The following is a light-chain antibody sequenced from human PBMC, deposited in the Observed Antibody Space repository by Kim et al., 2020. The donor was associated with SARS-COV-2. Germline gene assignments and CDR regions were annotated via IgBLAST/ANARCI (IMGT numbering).Light chain of an antibody. CDR2: GKN. V-gene: IGLV3-19*01. CDR1: SLRSYY. CDR3: NSRDSSGNLVV. Sequence: ALGQTVRITCQGDSLRSYYASWYQQRPGQAPVLVIYGKNNRPSGIPDRFSGSSSGNTASLTITGAQAEDEADYYCNSRDSSGNLVVLGGGTKLTVL. J-gene: IGLJ2*01.